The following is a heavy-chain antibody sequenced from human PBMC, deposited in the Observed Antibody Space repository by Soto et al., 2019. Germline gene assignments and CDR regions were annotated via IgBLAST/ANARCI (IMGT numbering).Heavy chain of an antibody. Sequence: QVQLVESGGGVVQPGRSLRLSCAASGFTFSSYAMHWVRQAPGKGLEWVAVISYDGSNKYYADSVKGRFTISRDNSKNTLYLQMNSLRAEDTAVYYWASPIVVVTATLGAFDIWGQGTMVTVSS. D-gene: IGHD2-21*02. J-gene: IGHJ3*02. V-gene: IGHV3-30-3*01. CDR1: GFTFSSYA. CDR2: ISYDGSNK. CDR3: ASPIVVVTATLGAFDI.